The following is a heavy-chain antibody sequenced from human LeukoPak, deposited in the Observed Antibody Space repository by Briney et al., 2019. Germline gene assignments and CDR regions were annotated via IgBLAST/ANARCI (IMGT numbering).Heavy chain of an antibody. J-gene: IGHJ4*02. Sequence: ASVKVSCKASGYTFTSYAMNWVRQAPGQGLEWMGWINTNTGNPTYAQGFTGRFVFSLDTSVSTAYLQISSLKAEDTAVYYCARGGDHYYGSGNKWPDYWGQGTLVTVSS. CDR3: ARGGDHYYGSGNKWPDY. CDR2: INTNTGNP. D-gene: IGHD3-10*01. V-gene: IGHV7-4-1*02. CDR1: GYTFTSYA.